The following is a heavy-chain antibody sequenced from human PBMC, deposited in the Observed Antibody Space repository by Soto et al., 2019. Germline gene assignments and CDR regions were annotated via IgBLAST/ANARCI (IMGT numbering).Heavy chain of an antibody. CDR3: ARDLSEEGFDP. CDR2: IYYSGST. J-gene: IGHJ5*02. Sequence: ETLSLTCTVSGGSISSYYWSWIRQPPGKGLEWIGYIYYSGSTNYNPSLKSRVTISVDTSKNQFSLKLSSVTAADTAVYYCARDLSEEGFDPWGQGTLVTVSS. V-gene: IGHV4-59*01. CDR1: GGSISSYY.